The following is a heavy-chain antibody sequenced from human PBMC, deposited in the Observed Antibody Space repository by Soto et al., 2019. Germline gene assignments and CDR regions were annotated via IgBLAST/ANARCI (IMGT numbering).Heavy chain of an antibody. CDR1: GFTFSSYS. J-gene: IGHJ3*02. Sequence: GGSLRLSCAASGFTFSSYSINWVRQAPWKGLEWVSSISSSSSYIYYADSVKGRFTISRDNAKKSLYLQMNSLRAEDTAVYYCARTIAAHDDFDILGQRIMVT. CDR2: ISSSSSYI. CDR3: ARTIAAHDDFDI. V-gene: IGHV3-21*01. D-gene: IGHD6-6*01.